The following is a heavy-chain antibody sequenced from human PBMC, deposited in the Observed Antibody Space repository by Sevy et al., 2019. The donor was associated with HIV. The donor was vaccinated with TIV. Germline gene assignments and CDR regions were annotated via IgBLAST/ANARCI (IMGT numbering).Heavy chain of an antibody. CDR2: INPNSGGT. D-gene: IGHD4-4*01. CDR1: GYTFTGYY. V-gene: IGHV1-2*04. J-gene: IGHJ3*02. Sequence: ASVKVSCKASGYTFTGYYMHWVRQAPGQGLEWMGGINPNSGGTNYAQKFQGWVTMTRDTSISTAYMELSRLRSDDTAVYYCARALTTHAFDIWGQGTMVTVSS. CDR3: ARALTTHAFDI.